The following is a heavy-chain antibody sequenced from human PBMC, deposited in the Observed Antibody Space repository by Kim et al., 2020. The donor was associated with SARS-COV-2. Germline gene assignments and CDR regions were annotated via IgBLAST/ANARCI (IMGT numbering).Heavy chain of an antibody. D-gene: IGHD6-19*01. CDR2: ISAYNGNT. Sequence: ASVKVSCKASGYTFTSYGISWVRQAPGQGLEWMGWISAYNGNTNYAQKLQGRVTMTTDTSTSTAYMELRSLRSDDTAVYYCAREVAGGRTPARSWFDPWGQGTLVTVSS. V-gene: IGHV1-18*04. CDR1: GYTFTSYG. J-gene: IGHJ5*02. CDR3: AREVAGGRTPARSWFDP.